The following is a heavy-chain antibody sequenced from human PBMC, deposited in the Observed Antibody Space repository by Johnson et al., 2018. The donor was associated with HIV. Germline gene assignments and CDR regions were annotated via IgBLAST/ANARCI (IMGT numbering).Heavy chain of an antibody. V-gene: IGHV3-43*02. Sequence: VQLVESGGGVVRPGGSLRLSCVASGFTFDDYGMTWVRQAPGKGLEWVSGINWDGVGTYYADSVKGRFTVSRDNRKNSLYLQMNSLRTEDTALYYCAKAESNYGRAFDIWGQGTMVTVSS. D-gene: IGHD5-24*01. CDR2: INWDGVGT. J-gene: IGHJ3*02. CDR1: GFTFDDYG. CDR3: AKAESNYGRAFDI.